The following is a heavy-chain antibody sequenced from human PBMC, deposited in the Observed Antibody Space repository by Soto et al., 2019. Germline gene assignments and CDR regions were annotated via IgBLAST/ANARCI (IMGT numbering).Heavy chain of an antibody. D-gene: IGHD1-26*01. Sequence: QVQLVQSGAEVKKPGSSVKVSCKASGGTFSSYAISWVRQAPGQGLEWMGGIIPIFGTANYAQKIQGRVTITADESTSIAYMELSSLRSEDTDVYYCASQLVGATTGFDYWGQGTLVTVSS. J-gene: IGHJ4*02. CDR2: IIPIFGTA. V-gene: IGHV1-69*01. CDR3: ASQLVGATTGFDY. CDR1: GGTFSSYA.